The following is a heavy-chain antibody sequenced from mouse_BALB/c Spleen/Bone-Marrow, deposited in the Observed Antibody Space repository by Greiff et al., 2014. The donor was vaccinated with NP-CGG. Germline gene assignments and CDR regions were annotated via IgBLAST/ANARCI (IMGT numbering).Heavy chain of an antibody. CDR2: ISSGGST. Sequence: DVHLVESGGGLVKPGGSLKLSCAASGFTFSSYAMSWVRQTPEKRLEWVASISSGGSTYYPDSVKGRFTISRDNARNILYLQMNSLRSEDTAMYYCAKRGAYGNFWFAYWGQGTLVTVSA. CDR3: AKRGAYGNFWFAY. V-gene: IGHV5-6-5*01. CDR1: GFTFSSYA. D-gene: IGHD2-10*02. J-gene: IGHJ3*01.